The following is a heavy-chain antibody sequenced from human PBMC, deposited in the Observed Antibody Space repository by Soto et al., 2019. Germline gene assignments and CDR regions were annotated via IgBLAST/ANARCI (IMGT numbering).Heavy chain of an antibody. CDR3: AKDGYYGSGRPTGYYGMDV. CDR2: ISGSGGST. Sequence: GGSLRLSCAASGFTFSSYAMSWVRQAPGKGLEWVSAISGSGGSTYYADSVKGRFTISRDNSKNTLYLQMNSLRAEDTAVYYCAKDGYYGSGRPTGYYGMDVWGQGTTVTVSS. V-gene: IGHV3-23*01. D-gene: IGHD3-10*01. CDR1: GFTFSSYA. J-gene: IGHJ6*02.